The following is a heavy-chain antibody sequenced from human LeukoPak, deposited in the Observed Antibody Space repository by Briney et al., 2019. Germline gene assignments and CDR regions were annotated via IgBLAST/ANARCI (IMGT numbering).Heavy chain of an antibody. J-gene: IGHJ6*02. V-gene: IGHV3-21*04. D-gene: IGHD3-10*01. CDR1: GFTFSSYS. CDR3: AKGGLWFGAYYYGVDV. Sequence: PGGSLRLSCAASGFTFSSYSMNWVRQAPGKGLEWVSSISSSSTYIYYADSVKGRFTISRDNSKNTVYLQMTSLRAEDTAVYYCAKGGLWFGAYYYGVDVWGQGTTVTVS. CDR2: ISSSSTYI.